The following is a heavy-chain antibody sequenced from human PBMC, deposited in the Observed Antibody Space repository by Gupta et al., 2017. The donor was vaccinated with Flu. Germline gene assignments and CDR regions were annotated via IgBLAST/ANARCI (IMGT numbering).Heavy chain of an antibody. D-gene: IGHD2-21*01. V-gene: IGHV3-13*01. CDR1: FILSSYD. CDR3: ARGNALWVLPNYYWLDV. Sequence: FILSSYDMPWVREVPGKGLEWVTAIETDGDTFYPDSVMGRFTISRENAKKSVYLPITNTRVGDTAVYYCARGNALWVLPNYYWLDVWGQGTMVSVSS. J-gene: IGHJ6*02. CDR2: IETDGDT.